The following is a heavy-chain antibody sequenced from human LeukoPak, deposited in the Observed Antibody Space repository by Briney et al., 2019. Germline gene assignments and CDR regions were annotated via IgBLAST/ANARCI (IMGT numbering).Heavy chain of an antibody. Sequence: GSLRLSCAASGFTFSSYWMSWGRQAPGKGLGRVANIKQDGSEKYYVDSVKGRITISRDNAKNSLYLQMNSLRAEDTAVYYCARDLDAAAVNSPIDYWGQGTLVTVSS. V-gene: IGHV3-7*01. J-gene: IGHJ4*02. D-gene: IGHD6-13*01. CDR2: IKQDGSEK. CDR3: ARDLDAAAVNSPIDY. CDR1: GFTFSSYW.